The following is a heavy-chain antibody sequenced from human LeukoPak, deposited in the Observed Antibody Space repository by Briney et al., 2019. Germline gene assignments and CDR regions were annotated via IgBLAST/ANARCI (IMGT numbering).Heavy chain of an antibody. CDR3: AKDMSRRIVGATIFDY. CDR1: GFTVSSDS. Sequence: GGSLRLSCTVSGFTVSSDSMSWVRQAPGKRLEWVSAISGSGGSTYYADSVKGRFTISRDNSKNTLYLQMNSLRAEDTAVYYCAKDMSRRIVGATIFDYWGQGTLVTVSS. CDR2: ISGSGGST. V-gene: IGHV3-23*01. D-gene: IGHD1-26*01. J-gene: IGHJ4*02.